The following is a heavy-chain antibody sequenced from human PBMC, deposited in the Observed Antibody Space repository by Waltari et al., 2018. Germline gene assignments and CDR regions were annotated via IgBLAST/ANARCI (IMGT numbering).Heavy chain of an antibody. CDR3: ARVIAAAGTVHYGMDV. J-gene: IGHJ6*02. V-gene: IGHV1-2*06. D-gene: IGHD6-13*01. CDR1: GYTFTGYY. Sequence: QVQLVQSGAEVKKPGASVKVSCKASGYTFTGYYMHWVRQAPGQGLERMGRISPNSGGTNYAKKFQGRVTMTRDTSISTAYMELSRLRSDDTAVYYCARVIAAAGTVHYGMDVWGQGTTVTVSS. CDR2: ISPNSGGT.